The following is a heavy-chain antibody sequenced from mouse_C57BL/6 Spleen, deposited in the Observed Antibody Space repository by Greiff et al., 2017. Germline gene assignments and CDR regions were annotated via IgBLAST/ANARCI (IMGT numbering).Heavy chain of an antibody. V-gene: IGHV7-3*01. Sequence: DVMLVESGGGLVQPGGSLSLSCAASGFTFTDYYMSWVRQPPGKALEWLGFIRNKANGYTTEYSASVKGRFTISRDNSQSILYLQMNALRAEDSATYYCAREVLYAMDYWGQGTSVTVSS. J-gene: IGHJ4*01. CDR3: AREVLYAMDY. CDR2: IRNKANGYTT. CDR1: GFTFTDYY.